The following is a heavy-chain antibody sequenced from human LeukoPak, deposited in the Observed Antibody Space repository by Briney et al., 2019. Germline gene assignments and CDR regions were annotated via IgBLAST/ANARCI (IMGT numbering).Heavy chain of an antibody. J-gene: IGHJ3*02. CDR2: LKSDGSYT. D-gene: IGHD3-10*01. CDR3: AKGRGAFDI. Sequence: QPGGSLRLSCAASGFTFSNYWMHWVRQAPGKGLVWVSRLKSDGSYTAYADSVKGRFTISRDNARNTLYLQMNSLRAEDTAVYYCAKGRGAFDIWGQGTMVTVSS. CDR1: GFTFSNYW. V-gene: IGHV3-74*01.